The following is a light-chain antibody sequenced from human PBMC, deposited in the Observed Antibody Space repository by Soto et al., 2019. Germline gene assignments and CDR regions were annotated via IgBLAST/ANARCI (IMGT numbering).Light chain of an antibody. J-gene: IGKJ2*01. V-gene: IGKV1-5*03. CDR2: NAS. CDR3: QQYNSYHRT. CDR1: QSISSW. Sequence: DSQMAQSPSTLSASVGDRVTITCRASQSISSWSAWYQQKPGKAPKLLIYNASTLQNGVPSRFSVSSSGSEVTLTITSLQPDDVPNYYCQQYNSYHRTFGHGNKVDIK.